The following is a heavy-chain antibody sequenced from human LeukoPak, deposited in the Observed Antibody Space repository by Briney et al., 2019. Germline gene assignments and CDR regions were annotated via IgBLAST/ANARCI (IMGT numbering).Heavy chain of an antibody. D-gene: IGHD3-3*01. CDR1: GYTFTGYY. V-gene: IGHV1-2*02. CDR3: ARQPYYDFWSGYFSDSWFDP. Sequence: ASVKVSCKASGYTFTGYYMHWVRQAPGQGLEWMGWINPNSGGTSYAQKFQGRVTMTRDTSISTAYMELSRLRSDDTAVYYCARQPYYDFWSGYFSDSWFDPWGQGTLVTVSS. J-gene: IGHJ5*02. CDR2: INPNSGGT.